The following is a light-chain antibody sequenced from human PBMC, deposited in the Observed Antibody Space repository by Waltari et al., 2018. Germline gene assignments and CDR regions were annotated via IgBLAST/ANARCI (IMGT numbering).Light chain of an antibody. CDR3: HYSGPSMWT. CDR2: GTS. CDR1: SSNIGKNA. V-gene: IGLV1-36*01. Sequence: QSVLTQPPSVSQAPRQRVTISCSGSSSNIGKNAVNWYQQLPGKAPKLLIFGTSTRATGIPARFSGSGSATDFTLTISRLEPEDFALYHCHYSGPSMWTFGQGT. J-gene: IGLJ3*02.